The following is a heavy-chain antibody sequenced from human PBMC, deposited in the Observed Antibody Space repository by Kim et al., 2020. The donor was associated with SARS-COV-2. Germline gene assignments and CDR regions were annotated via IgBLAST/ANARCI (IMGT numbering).Heavy chain of an antibody. Sequence: AQNVQGRGTMTRDTSMSKAYMELSRLRSDDTVVYYCARGTLYSESDFDYWGQGTLVTVSS. J-gene: IGHJ4*02. D-gene: IGHD1-26*01. CDR3: ARGTLYSESDFDY. V-gene: IGHV1-2*05.